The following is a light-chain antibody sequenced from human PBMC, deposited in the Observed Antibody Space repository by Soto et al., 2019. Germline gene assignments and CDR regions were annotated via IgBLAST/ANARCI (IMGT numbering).Light chain of an antibody. CDR2: EVT. CDR3: TSYAGSSAVI. CDR1: SSDVGGYDY. J-gene: IGLJ2*01. V-gene: IGLV2-8*01. Sequence: QSALTQPPSASGSPAQSVTISCTETSSDVGGYDYVSWYQQRPGRAPKLLIYEVTKRPSGVPDRFSGSKSGNTASLTVSGLQTEDEADYYCTSYAGSSAVIFGGGTKVTVL.